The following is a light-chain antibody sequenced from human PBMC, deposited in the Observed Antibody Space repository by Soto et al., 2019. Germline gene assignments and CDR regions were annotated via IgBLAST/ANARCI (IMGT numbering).Light chain of an antibody. Sequence: EIVLTQSPGTLSLSPGERATLSCRASQSVSSEYLAWYQQKPGQGPRPLMYGASNRATGIPDRFSGSGSGTDFTLTISRLAPEDFAVYYCQQYDSQPRTFGQGTKVEIK. CDR2: GAS. J-gene: IGKJ1*01. CDR3: QQYDSQPRT. V-gene: IGKV3-20*01. CDR1: QSVSSEY.